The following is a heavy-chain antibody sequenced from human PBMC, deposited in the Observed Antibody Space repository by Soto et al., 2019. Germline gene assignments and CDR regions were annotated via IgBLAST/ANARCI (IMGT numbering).Heavy chain of an antibody. CDR2: IKQDGGEK. J-gene: IGHJ4*02. Sequence: GGSLGLSSAASGFTCSSYRMSWVRQAPGKGLEWVANIKQDGGEKYYVDSVKGRFTISRDNAKNSLYLQMNSLRADDTAVYYCARENSLTGYGDGTGYFECWAQGTLVSGSA. CDR3: ARENSLTGYGDGTGYFEC. D-gene: IGHD4-17*01. CDR1: GFTCSSYR. V-gene: IGHV3-7*01.